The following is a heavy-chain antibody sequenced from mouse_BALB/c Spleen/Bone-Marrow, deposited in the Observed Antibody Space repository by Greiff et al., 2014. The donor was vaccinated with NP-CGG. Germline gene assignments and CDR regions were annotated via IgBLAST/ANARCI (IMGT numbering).Heavy chain of an antibody. CDR3: ARDTGTRAMDY. V-gene: IGHV7-1*02. Sequence: EGQRGGAGGGLGQPGGCLRLSCATSGFTFRDFYMEWVRQPPGKRLEWRAASRNKANDYTTEYSASLKGRFIVSRDTSQSILYLQMNALRAEDTAIYYCARDTGTRAMDYWGQGTSVTVSS. CDR1: GFTFRDFY. D-gene: IGHD4-1*01. J-gene: IGHJ4*01. CDR2: SRNKANDYTT.